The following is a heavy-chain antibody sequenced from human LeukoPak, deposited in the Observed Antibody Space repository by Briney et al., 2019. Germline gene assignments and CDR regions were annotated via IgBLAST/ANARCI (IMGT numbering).Heavy chain of an antibody. CDR3: ARYETGYLDY. V-gene: IGHV3-48*03. J-gene: IGHJ4*02. CDR1: GFTFSSYE. CDR2: ISSSDSTI. D-gene: IGHD1-1*01. Sequence: GGSLRLSCAASGFTFSSYEMNWVRQAPGKGLEWVSYISSSDSTIYYADSVKGRFTISRDNAKNSLYLQMNSLRAEDTAVYYCARYETGYLDYWGQGTLVTVSS.